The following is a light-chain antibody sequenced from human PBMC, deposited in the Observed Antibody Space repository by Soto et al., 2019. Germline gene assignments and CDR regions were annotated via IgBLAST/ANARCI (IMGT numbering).Light chain of an antibody. CDR2: TAS. V-gene: IGKV1-5*03. J-gene: IGKJ1*01. CDR1: QSVSSW. Sequence: DIQMTQSPSTLSASVGDRVTITCRASQSVSSWLAWYQQKPGKAPNLLIYTASSLESGVPSRFNGSGSGTEFTLTISGLQPDDFATYYCQQYNSAWTFGQGTTVEIK. CDR3: QQYNSAWT.